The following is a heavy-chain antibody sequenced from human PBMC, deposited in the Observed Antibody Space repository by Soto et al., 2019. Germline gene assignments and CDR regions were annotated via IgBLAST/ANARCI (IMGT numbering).Heavy chain of an antibody. V-gene: IGHV4-59*01. CDR2: IYYSGST. J-gene: IGHJ5*02. D-gene: IGHD3-9*01. CDR1: GGSISSYY. CDR3: ARVASGYYAILTGYSNWFDP. Sequence: PSETLSLTCTVSGGSISSYYWSCIRQPPWKGLEWIGYIYYSGSTNYNPSLKSRVTISVDTSKNQFSLKLSSVTAADTAVYYCARVASGYYAILTGYSNWFDPGGQGTLVTVSS.